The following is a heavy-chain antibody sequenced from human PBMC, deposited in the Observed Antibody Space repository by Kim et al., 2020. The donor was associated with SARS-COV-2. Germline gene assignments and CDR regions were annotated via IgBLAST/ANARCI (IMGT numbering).Heavy chain of an antibody. CDR3: AREERGYSYGYSDYFDY. Sequence: LKSRVTISVDESKNQFSLKLSSVTAADTAVYYCAREERGYSYGYSDYFDYWGQGTLVTVSS. J-gene: IGHJ4*02. V-gene: IGHV4-31*02. D-gene: IGHD5-18*01.